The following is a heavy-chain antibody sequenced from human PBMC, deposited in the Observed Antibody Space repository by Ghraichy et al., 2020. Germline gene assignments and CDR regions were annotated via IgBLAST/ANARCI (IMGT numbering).Heavy chain of an antibody. Sequence: GGSLRLSCAASGFSFRRYGMHWVRQAPGKGLEWVALIWNDGSNRYYADSLGGRFTISRDNSKNTLHLQISGLRADDTAVYYCVRSGNADGDLLAYGMDVWGKGTTVTVSP. D-gene: IGHD4-17*01. V-gene: IGHV3-33*01. J-gene: IGHJ6*04. CDR1: GFSFRRYG. CDR3: VRSGNADGDLLAYGMDV. CDR2: IWNDGSNR.